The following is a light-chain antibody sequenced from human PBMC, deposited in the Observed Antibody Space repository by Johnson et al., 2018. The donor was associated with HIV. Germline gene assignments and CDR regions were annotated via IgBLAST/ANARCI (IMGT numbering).Light chain of an antibody. CDR3: GTWDASLSVNV. J-gene: IGLJ1*01. V-gene: IGLV1-51*01. Sequence: QLVLTQPPSVSAAPGQKVTISCSGSSSNLGNNYVSWYQQLPGTAPKLLIYDNNKRPSGIPDRFSGSKSGTSATLVLTGLQPGDEADYYCGTWDASLSVNVVGAGTKVTVL. CDR1: SSNLGNNY. CDR2: DNN.